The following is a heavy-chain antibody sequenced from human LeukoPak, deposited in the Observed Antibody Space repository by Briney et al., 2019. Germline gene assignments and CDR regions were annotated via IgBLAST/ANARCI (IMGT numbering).Heavy chain of an antibody. CDR1: GGTFNSYV. CDR2: IIPISGAA. Sequence: GASVKVSCKASGGTFNSYVISWVRQAPGQGLEWMGEIIPISGAANYAQKFQGRVTITADESTNTVYMELRSLRSDDTAMYYCARAQNNFWPPAPIDYWAQGILVTVSS. CDR3: ARAQNNFWPPAPIDY. J-gene: IGHJ4*02. D-gene: IGHD1/OR15-1a*01. V-gene: IGHV1-69*13.